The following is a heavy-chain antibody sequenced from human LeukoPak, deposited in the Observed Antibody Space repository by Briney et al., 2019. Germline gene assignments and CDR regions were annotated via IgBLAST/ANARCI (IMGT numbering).Heavy chain of an antibody. J-gene: IGHJ4*02. CDR1: GFTFDDYG. D-gene: IGHD3-10*01. CDR3: AKDYYYYGSGSPLDY. CDR2: INWNGGST. Sequence: GGSLRLSCAASGFTFDDYGMSWVRQAPGKGLEWVSGINWNGGSTGYADSVKGRFTISRDNTKNSLYLQMKSLRAEDTALYYCAKDYYYYGSGSPLDYWGQGTQVTVSS. V-gene: IGHV3-20*04.